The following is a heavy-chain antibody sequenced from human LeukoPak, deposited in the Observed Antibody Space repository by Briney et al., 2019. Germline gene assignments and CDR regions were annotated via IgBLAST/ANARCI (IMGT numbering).Heavy chain of an antibody. CDR2: IIPIFGTA. CDR1: GGTFSSYA. CDR3: ASMRERSHTRHHSSSSSDY. Sequence: ASVKVSCKASGGTFSSYAISWVRHTPGQGLEWMGGIIPIFGTANYAQKFQGRVTITADESTSTAYMELSSVRSEDTAVYNCASMRERSHTRHHSSSSSDYWGQGTLVTVSS. D-gene: IGHD6-6*01. J-gene: IGHJ4*02. V-gene: IGHV1-69*13.